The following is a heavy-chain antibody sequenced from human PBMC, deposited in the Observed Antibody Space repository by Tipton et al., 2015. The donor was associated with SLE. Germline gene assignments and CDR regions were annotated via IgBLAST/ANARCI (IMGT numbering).Heavy chain of an antibody. V-gene: IGHV3-7*01. CDR3: ARYLPQIGRSRYFDY. Sequence: SLRLSCAASGFTFSSYWMSWVRQAPGKGREWVANIKQDGSEKYYVDSVKGRFTISRDNAKNSLYLQMNSLRAEDTAVYYCARYLPQIGRSRYFDYWGQGTLVTVSS. CDR2: IKQDGSEK. D-gene: IGHD1-26*01. J-gene: IGHJ4*02. CDR1: GFTFSSYW.